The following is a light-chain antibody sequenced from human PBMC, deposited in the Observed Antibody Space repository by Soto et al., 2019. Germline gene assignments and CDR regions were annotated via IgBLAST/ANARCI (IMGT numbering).Light chain of an antibody. J-gene: IGKJ5*01. V-gene: IGKV1-9*01. CDR2: AAS. CDR1: RAISNY. Sequence: DIQLTQSPSFLSASLGERVTITWGASRAISNYLAWYQQKQGKAPKLLIYAASTLQSGVPSRFSGSGYGTEFNLTIGSLQPEDFATYYCQQINSWPYTFGQGTRLEIK. CDR3: QQINSWPYT.